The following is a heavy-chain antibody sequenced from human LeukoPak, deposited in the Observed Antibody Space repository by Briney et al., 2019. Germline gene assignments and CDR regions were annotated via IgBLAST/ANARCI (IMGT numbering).Heavy chain of an antibody. CDR1: GGSISSSSSY. D-gene: IGHD3-9*01. Sequence: SETLSLTCTVSGGSISSSSSYWGWIRQPPGKGLEWIGSIYYSGSTYYNPSLKSRVTISVDTSKNQFSLKLSSVTAADTAVYYCARRREHYDILTGYDYWGQGTLVTVSS. CDR2: IYYSGST. J-gene: IGHJ4*02. V-gene: IGHV4-39*01. CDR3: ARRREHYDILTGYDY.